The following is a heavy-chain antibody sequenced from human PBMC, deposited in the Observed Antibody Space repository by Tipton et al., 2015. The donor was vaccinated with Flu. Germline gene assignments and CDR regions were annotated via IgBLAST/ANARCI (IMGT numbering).Heavy chain of an antibody. CDR3: ASDRPNYYYYGMDV. CDR2: IYYSGST. J-gene: IGHJ6*02. V-gene: IGHV4-59*01. Sequence: TLSLTCTVSGGPISSYDWSWIRQPPGNGLEWIGYIYYSGSTNYNPSLKSRVTISVDTSKNQFSLKLSSVTAADTAVYYCASDRPNYYYYGMDVWGQGTTVTVS. CDR1: GGPISSYD.